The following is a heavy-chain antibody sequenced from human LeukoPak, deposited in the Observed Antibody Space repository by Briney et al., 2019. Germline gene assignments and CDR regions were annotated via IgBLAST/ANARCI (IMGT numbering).Heavy chain of an antibody. V-gene: IGHV4-34*12. J-gene: IGHJ4*02. D-gene: IGHD2-15*01. CDR3: ASHRYCSGGSCYSTGEFDY. CDR2: LIHWGST. CDR1: GGSFSGYY. Sequence: SETLYLTCAVYGGSFSGYYWSWIRQPPGKGLEWIGELIHWGSTYYNPSLKSRVTISVDTSKNQFSLELSSVTAADTAVYYCASHRYCSGGSCYSTGEFDYWGQGTLVTVSS.